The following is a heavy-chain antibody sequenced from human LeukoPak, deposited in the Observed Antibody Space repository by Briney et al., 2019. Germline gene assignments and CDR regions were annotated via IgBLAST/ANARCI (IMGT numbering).Heavy chain of an antibody. CDR1: GYTFTIYD. Sequence: EASVKVSCTASGYTFTIYDINWVRQATGQGLEWMGWMNPNSGNTGYAQKFQGRVTMTRNTSISTAYMELSSLRSEDTAVYYCARQITYGDYAYWGQGTLVTVSS. J-gene: IGHJ4*02. CDR3: ARQITYGDYAY. D-gene: IGHD4-17*01. CDR2: MNPNSGNT. V-gene: IGHV1-8*01.